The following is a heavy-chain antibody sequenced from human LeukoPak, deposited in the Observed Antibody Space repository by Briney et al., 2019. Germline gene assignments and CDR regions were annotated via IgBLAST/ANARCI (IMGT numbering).Heavy chain of an antibody. D-gene: IGHD6-13*01. CDR2: IYHSGST. Sequence: PSETLSLTCTVSGYSISSGYYRGWIRQPPGKGLEWIGSIYHSGSTYYNPSLKSRVTISVDTSKDQFSLKLSSVTAADTAVYYCARVAAAGMSPLDYWGQGTLVTVSS. CDR3: ARVAAAGMSPLDY. V-gene: IGHV4-38-2*02. J-gene: IGHJ4*02. CDR1: GYSISSGYY.